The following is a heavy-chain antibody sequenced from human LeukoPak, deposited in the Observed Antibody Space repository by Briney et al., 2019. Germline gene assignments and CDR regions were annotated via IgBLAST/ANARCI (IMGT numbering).Heavy chain of an antibody. J-gene: IGHJ4*02. D-gene: IGHD6-19*01. CDR2: ISYDGSNK. CDR1: GFTFSSYG. Sequence: PGGSLRLSCAGSGFTFSSYGMHWVRQAPDKGLEWVAVISYDGSNKFYADSVKGRFTISRDNSRDILYLQMNSLTPDDSAVYHCAREERGVAGIDHWGQGTLVTVSS. V-gene: IGHV3-30*03. CDR3: AREERGVAGIDH.